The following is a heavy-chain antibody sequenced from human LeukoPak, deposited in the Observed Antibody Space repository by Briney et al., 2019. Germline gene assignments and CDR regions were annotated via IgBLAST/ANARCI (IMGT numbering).Heavy chain of an antibody. CDR2: ISGSGDNT. CDR1: GFTFSSYA. CDR3: AKIPQVAISSVPNFDY. Sequence: GGSLRLSCAASGFTFSSYAMNWVRQAPGKGLEWVSIISGSGDNTYYTDSVKGRFTISGDNSKNTLFLQMNSLRAEDTAVYYCAKIPQVAISSVPNFDYWGQGTLVTVSS. D-gene: IGHD3-3*01. V-gene: IGHV3-23*01. J-gene: IGHJ4*02.